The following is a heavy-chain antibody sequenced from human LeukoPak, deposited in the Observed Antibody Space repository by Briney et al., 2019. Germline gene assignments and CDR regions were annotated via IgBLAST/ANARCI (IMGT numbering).Heavy chain of an antibody. CDR2: IIPIFGTA. CDR3: ARADNWNYGGDWFDP. V-gene: IGHV1-69*06. Sequence: SVKVSCKASGGTFSSYAISWVRPAPGQGLEWMGRIIPIFGTANYAQKFQGRVTITADKSTSTAYMELSSLRSEDTAVYYCARADNWNYGGDWFDPWGQGTLVTVSS. J-gene: IGHJ5*02. CDR1: GGTFSSYA. D-gene: IGHD1-7*01.